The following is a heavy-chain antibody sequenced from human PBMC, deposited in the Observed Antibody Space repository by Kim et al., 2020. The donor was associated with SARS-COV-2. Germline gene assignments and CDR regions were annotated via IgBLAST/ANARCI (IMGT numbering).Heavy chain of an antibody. J-gene: IGHJ4*02. CDR1: GGTFSSYA. V-gene: IGHV1-69*13. CDR2: IIPIFGTA. Sequence: SVKVSCKASGGTFSSYAISWVRQAPGQGLEWMGGIIPIFGTANYAQKFQGRVTITADESTSTAYMELSSLRSEDTAVYYCASGCSSTSCYSFDYWGQGTLVTVSS. D-gene: IGHD2-2*01. CDR3: ASGCSSTSCYSFDY.